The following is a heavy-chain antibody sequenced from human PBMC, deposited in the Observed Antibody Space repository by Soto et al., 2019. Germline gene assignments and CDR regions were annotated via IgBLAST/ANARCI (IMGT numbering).Heavy chain of an antibody. CDR2: IYYSGST. Sequence: SETLSLSCTVSGGSISSSSYYWGWIRQPPGKGLEWIGSIYYSGSTYYNPSLKSRVTISVDTSKNQFSLKLSSVTAADTAVYYCARHYPPLRYFDYWGQGTLVTVSS. CDR3: ARHYPPLRYFDY. J-gene: IGHJ4*02. CDR1: GGSISSSSYY. D-gene: IGHD3-16*02. V-gene: IGHV4-39*01.